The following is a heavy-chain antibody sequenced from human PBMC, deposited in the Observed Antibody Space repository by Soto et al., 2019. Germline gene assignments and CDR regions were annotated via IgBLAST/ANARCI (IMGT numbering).Heavy chain of an antibody. V-gene: IGHV3-21*01. CDR3: TRDASRDSSARGWFDP. CDR1: VFTFRSFT. J-gene: IGHJ5*02. Sequence: LRLSCAASVFTFRSFTMNWVRQAPGKGLEWVSTISSNSAYIYYTDALRGRFTISRDNAKNSLHLQMNSLRAEDTAVYYCTRDASRDSSARGWFDPWGPGTLVTVSS. D-gene: IGHD6-13*01. CDR2: ISSNSAYI.